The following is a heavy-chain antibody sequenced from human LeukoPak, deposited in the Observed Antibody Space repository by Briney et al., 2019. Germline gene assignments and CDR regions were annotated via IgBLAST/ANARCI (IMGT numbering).Heavy chain of an antibody. CDR3: ARGGSANWGSNYYYGMDV. V-gene: IGHV1-8*02. Sequence: ASVKVSCKASGYTFTGYYMHWVRQATGQGLEWMGWMNPNSGNTGYAQKFQGRVTMTRNTSISTAYMELSSLRSEDTAVYYCARGGSANWGSNYYYGMDVWGQGTTVTVSS. D-gene: IGHD7-27*01. CDR1: GYTFTGYY. J-gene: IGHJ6*02. CDR2: MNPNSGNT.